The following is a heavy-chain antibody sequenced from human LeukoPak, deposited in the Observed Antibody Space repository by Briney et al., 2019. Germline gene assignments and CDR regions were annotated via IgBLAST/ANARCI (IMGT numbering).Heavy chain of an antibody. Sequence: PSETLSLTCTVSAGSISNYYWSWVRQPPGKGLEWIGYIYSTVSTNYNPSLKSRLTISVDTSKNQFSLRLSSVTAADSAVYYCARDPLTFYFDYWGRGTQVTVSS. CDR1: AGSISNYY. D-gene: IGHD1-14*01. V-gene: IGHV4-59*01. CDR3: ARDPLTFYFDY. CDR2: IYSTVST. J-gene: IGHJ4*02.